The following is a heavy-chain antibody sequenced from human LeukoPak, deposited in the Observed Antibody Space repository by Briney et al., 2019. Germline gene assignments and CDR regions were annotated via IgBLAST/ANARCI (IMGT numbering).Heavy chain of an antibody. CDR2: MNPNSGNA. D-gene: IGHD3-22*01. CDR1: GYTFTSYD. V-gene: IGHV1-8*01. Sequence: ASVKVSCKASGYTFTSYDINWVRQATGQGLEWMGWMNPNSGNAGYAQKFQGRVTMTRNTSISTAYMELSSLRSEDTAVYYCARYKYDSSGYYQYYFDYWGQGTLVTASS. CDR3: ARYKYDSSGYYQYYFDY. J-gene: IGHJ4*02.